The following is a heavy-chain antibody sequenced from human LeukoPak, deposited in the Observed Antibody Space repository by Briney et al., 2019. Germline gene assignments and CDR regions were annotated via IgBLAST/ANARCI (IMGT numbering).Heavy chain of an antibody. CDR2: IIPIFGTA. CDR3: ATDGRYSSGGSCYSPHN. Sequence: ASVKVSCKASGGTFSSYAISWVRQARGQGLEWMGGIIPIFGTAKYAQKCQGRVTITADDSMSTAYMELSSVRSEDTAVYYCATDGRYSSGGSCYSPHNWGQGTLVTVSS. D-gene: IGHD2-15*01. V-gene: IGHV1-69*13. J-gene: IGHJ1*01. CDR1: GGTFSSYA.